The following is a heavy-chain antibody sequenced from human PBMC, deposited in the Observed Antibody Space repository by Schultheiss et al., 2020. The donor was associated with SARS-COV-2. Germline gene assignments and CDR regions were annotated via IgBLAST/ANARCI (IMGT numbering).Heavy chain of an antibody. V-gene: IGHV4-38-2*01. CDR1: GYSISSGYY. Sequence: SETLSLTCAVSGYSISSGYYWGWIRQHPGKGLEWIGEIYHSGSTNYNPSLKSRITISMDTSKNQFSLKLDSVTVADTAVYYCARAPSLGISARLDVWGQGTTVTVSS. CDR3: ARAPSLGISARLDV. J-gene: IGHJ6*02. D-gene: IGHD2/OR15-2a*01. CDR2: IYHSGST.